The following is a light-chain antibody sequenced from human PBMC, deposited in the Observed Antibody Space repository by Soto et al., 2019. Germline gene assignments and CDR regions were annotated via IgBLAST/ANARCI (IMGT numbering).Light chain of an antibody. Sequence: QSVLTQPPSVSGAPGQRVTISCSGSSSNIGAGYDVHWYQQLPGTAPRLLIYANNLRPSGVPDRFSGSKSGTSASLAITGLQAEYEADYYCQSYDSSLNGSKVFGGGTKLTVL. CDR1: SSNIGAGYD. J-gene: IGLJ2*01. CDR3: QSYDSSLNGSKV. CDR2: ANN. V-gene: IGLV1-40*01.